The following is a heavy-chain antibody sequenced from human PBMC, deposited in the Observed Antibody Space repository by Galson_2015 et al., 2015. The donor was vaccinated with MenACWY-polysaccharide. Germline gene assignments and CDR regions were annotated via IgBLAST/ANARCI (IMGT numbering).Heavy chain of an antibody. V-gene: IGHV3-33*01. J-gene: IGHJ4*02. CDR3: ARALRGITVDD. Sequence: SLRLSCAASGFNFNNHGMHWVRQAPGKGLEWVALIWYDGSKEYYAGSVKGRYTISKDNSKNTVYLQMNSLRAEGTAVYYCARALRGITVDDWGQGTLVAVSS. CDR2: IWYDGSKE. CDR1: GFNFNNHG. D-gene: IGHD3-10*01.